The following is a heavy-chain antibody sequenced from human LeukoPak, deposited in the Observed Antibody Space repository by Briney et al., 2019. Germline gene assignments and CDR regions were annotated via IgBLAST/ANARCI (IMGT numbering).Heavy chain of an antibody. CDR1: GFTFSSYW. Sequence: GGSLRHSCAASGFTFSSYWMSWVRQAPGKGLEWVANIKQDGSEKYYVDSVKGRFTISRDNAKNSLYLQMNSLRAEDTAVYYCARDFFYSSSWYAAYYYYGMDVWGQGTTVTVSS. CDR2: IKQDGSEK. V-gene: IGHV3-7*01. CDR3: ARDFFYSSSWYAAYYYYGMDV. J-gene: IGHJ6*02. D-gene: IGHD6-13*01.